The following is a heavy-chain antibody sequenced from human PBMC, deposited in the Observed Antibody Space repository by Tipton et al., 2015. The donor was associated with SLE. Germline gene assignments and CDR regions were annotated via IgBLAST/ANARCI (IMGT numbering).Heavy chain of an antibody. J-gene: IGHJ2*01. CDR1: GFTFSSYG. Sequence: SLRLSCAASGFTFSSYGMHWVRQAPGKGLEWVAVIWYDGSNKYYADSVKGRFTISRDNSKNTLYLQMNSLRAEDTAVYYCAKDTRRSRYFDLWGHGTLVTVSS. D-gene: IGHD1-14*01. CDR3: AKDTRRSRYFDL. CDR2: IWYDGSNK. V-gene: IGHV3-30*18.